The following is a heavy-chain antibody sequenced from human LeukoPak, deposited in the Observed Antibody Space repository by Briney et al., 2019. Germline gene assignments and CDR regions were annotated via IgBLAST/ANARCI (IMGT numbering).Heavy chain of an antibody. CDR1: GFTFSNAW. V-gene: IGHV3-30*18. CDR2: ISYDGSNK. J-gene: IGHJ4*02. CDR3: AKDPGGYSGYDAFDY. Sequence: GGSLRLSCAASGFTFSNAWMSWVRQAPGKGLEWVAVISYDGSNKYYADSVKGRFTISRDNSKNTLYLQMNSLRAEDTAVYYCAKDPGGYSGYDAFDYWGQGTLVTVSS. D-gene: IGHD5-12*01.